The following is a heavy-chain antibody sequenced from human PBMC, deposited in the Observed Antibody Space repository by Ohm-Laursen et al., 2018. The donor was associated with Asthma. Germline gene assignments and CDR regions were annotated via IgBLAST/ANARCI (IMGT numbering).Heavy chain of an antibody. D-gene: IGHD2-21*01. J-gene: IGHJ4*02. Sequence: SVKVSCKASGYGLSSNAISWVRQAPGQRPEWMGWIYIRNTNYAPKFRDRITLSTGTSTNTAYMDLRSLRSDDTAVYYCVRDVVDRFDFWGQGSLVIVSS. CDR3: VRDVVDRFDF. CDR1: GYGLSSNA. V-gene: IGHV1-18*04. CDR2: IYIRNT.